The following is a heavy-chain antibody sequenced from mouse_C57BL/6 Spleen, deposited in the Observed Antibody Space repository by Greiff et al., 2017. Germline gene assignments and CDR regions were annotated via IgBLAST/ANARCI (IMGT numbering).Heavy chain of an antibody. CDR2: IYPRDGST. J-gene: IGHJ4*01. CDR1: GYTFTDHT. D-gene: IGHD2-4*01. V-gene: IGHV1-78*01. Sequence: VKLQESDAELVKPGASVKISCKVSGYTFTDHTIHWMKQRPEQGLAWIGYIYPRDGSTKYNEKFKGKATLTADKSSSTAYMQLNTLTSEDSAVYFCARGFYYDYAMDYWGQGTSGTVSS. CDR3: ARGFYYDYAMDY.